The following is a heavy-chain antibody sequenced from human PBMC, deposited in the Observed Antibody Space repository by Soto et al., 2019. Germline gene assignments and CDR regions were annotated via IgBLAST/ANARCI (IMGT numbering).Heavy chain of an antibody. CDR2: IYYSGST. D-gene: IGHD5-12*01. V-gene: IGHV4-39*01. J-gene: IGHJ4*02. CDR1: SYY. Sequence: SYYWGWIRQPPGKGLELIGSIYYSGSTYYNPSLKSRVTISVDTSKNQFSLKLSSVTAADTAVYYCARHRENFSRGYSGYDPRYYFAYWGQGTLVT. CDR3: ARHRENFSRGYSGYDPRYYFAY.